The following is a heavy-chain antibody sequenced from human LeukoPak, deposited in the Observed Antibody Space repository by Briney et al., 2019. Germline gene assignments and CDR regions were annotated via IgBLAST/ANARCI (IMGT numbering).Heavy chain of an antibody. J-gene: IGHJ4*02. V-gene: IGHV4-59*01. CDR1: GASINNYY. D-gene: IGHD2-8*01. CDR2: VYHTGAS. CDR3: TRVVNGGHFDY. Sequence: SQTLSLTCSVSGASINNYYWTWIRQPPGKGLEWIGYVYHTGASGYHPSLKSRVAMSLDTSKNQVSLNLRSVTAADTAVYFCTRVVNGGHFDYWGQGTLVTVSS.